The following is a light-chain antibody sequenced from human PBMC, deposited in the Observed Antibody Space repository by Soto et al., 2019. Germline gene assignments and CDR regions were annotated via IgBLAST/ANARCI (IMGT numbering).Light chain of an antibody. Sequence: QSVLTQPPSVSAAPGQKVTISCSVSSSNIGNNYVSWYQQLPGTAPKLLIYDNNKRPSGIPDRFSGSKSGTSATLGITGLQTGDEADYYCGTWDSSLSAYVFGTGTNVTVL. CDR1: SSNIGNNY. CDR2: DNN. V-gene: IGLV1-51*01. CDR3: GTWDSSLSAYV. J-gene: IGLJ1*01.